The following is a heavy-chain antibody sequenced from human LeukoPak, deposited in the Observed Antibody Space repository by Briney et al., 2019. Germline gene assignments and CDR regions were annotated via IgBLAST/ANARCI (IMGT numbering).Heavy chain of an antibody. V-gene: IGHV4-59*01. CDR1: GGSISSYY. J-gene: IGHJ6*02. Sequence: SETLSLTCTVSGGSISSYYWSWIRQPPGKGLEWIGYIYYSGSTNYNPSLKSRVTISVDTSKNQFSLKLSSVTAADTAVYYCARNFGPGLNVGGWYFWRRPTPNYYGMDVWGQGTTVTVSS. CDR3: ARNFGPGLNVGGWYFWRRPTPNYYGMDV. D-gene: IGHD6-19*01. CDR2: IYYSGST.